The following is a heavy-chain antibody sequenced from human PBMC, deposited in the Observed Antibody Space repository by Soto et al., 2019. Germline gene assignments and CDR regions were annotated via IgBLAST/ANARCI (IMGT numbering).Heavy chain of an antibody. J-gene: IGHJ4*02. D-gene: IGHD6-13*01. CDR1: GFTFSSYA. Sequence: EVQLLESGGGLVQPGGSLRLSCAASGFTFSSYAMSWVRQAPGKGLEWVSAISGSGGSTYYADSVKGGFTISRDNSKNTLYLQMNSLRAEDTAVYYCAKDTRYSSSWYPLYFDYWGQGTLVTVSS. V-gene: IGHV3-23*01. CDR2: ISGSGGST. CDR3: AKDTRYSSSWYPLYFDY.